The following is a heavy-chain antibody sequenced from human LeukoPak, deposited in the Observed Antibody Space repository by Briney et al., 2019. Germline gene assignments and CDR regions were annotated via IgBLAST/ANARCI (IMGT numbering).Heavy chain of an antibody. CDR3: ATDSGDKNGYHYY. CDR1: GYTLTQLS. CDR2: FDPEDGET. V-gene: IGHV1-24*01. J-gene: IGHJ4*02. D-gene: IGHD3-22*01. Sequence: ASVKVSCKVSGYTLTQLSMHWVRQAPGKGLEWMGGFDPEDGETIYAQKLQGRVTMPEDTSTDTAYMELSSLRSEDTTVYYCATDSGDKNGYHYYWGEGALVTVSS.